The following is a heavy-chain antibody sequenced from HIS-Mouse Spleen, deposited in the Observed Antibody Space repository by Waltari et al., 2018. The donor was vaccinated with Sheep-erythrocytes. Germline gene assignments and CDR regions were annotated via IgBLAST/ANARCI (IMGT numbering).Heavy chain of an antibody. D-gene: IGHD7-27*01. Sequence: QVQLQESGPGLVKPSQTLSLTCTVSGGSISSGGYYWSWIRQHPGKGLEWIGYIYYSGSTCYSPSRKSRVTRSVDTSKNQFSRKLSSVTAADTAVYYCARDPLTGADYWGQGTLVTVSS. J-gene: IGHJ4*02. CDR1: GGSISSGGYY. V-gene: IGHV4-31*03. CDR2: IYYSGST. CDR3: ARDPLTGADY.